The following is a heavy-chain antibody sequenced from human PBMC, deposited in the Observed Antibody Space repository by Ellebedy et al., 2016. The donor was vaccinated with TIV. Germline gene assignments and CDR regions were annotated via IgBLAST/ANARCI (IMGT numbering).Heavy chain of an antibody. D-gene: IGHD5-18*01. CDR2: ISYDGSNK. Sequence: GESLKISCAASGFTFSNYWMSWVRQAPGKGLEWAAIISYDGSNKYYGDSVKGRFTISRDNSKNRLYLQMNSLRAEDTAVYYCAKGDTSMVAYYYYGIDIWGQGTTVAVSS. V-gene: IGHV3-30*18. CDR3: AKGDTSMVAYYYYGIDI. CDR1: GFTFSNYW. J-gene: IGHJ6*02.